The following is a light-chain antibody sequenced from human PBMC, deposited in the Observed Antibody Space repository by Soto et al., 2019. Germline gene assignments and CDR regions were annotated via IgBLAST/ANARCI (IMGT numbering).Light chain of an antibody. CDR1: QSVSGW. J-gene: IGKJ1*01. Sequence: DIQMTQSPSTLSASVGDTVKVTCRASQSVSGWLAWYQQKPGEAPKLLISDASSLQSGVPSRFSGSGSGTEFTLTISSLQPEDFATYYCQQSYSTPWTFGQGTKVDIK. V-gene: IGKV1-5*01. CDR3: QQSYSTPWT. CDR2: DAS.